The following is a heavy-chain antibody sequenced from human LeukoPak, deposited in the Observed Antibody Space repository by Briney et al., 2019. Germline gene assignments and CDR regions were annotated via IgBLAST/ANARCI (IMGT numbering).Heavy chain of an antibody. CDR2: IKQDGSEK. CDR1: GFTFSSYW. J-gene: IGHJ4*02. Sequence: SGGSLRLSCAASGFTFSSYWMSWVRQAPGKGLEWVANIKQDGSEKYYVDSVKGRFTISRDNAKNSLYLQMNSLRAEDTAVYYCARDLKEYYDSSMGFDYWSQGTLVTVSS. D-gene: IGHD3-22*01. CDR3: ARDLKEYYDSSMGFDY. V-gene: IGHV3-7*01.